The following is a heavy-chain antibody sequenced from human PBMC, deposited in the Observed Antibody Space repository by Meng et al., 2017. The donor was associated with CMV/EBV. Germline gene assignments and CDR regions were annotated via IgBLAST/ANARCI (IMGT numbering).Heavy chain of an antibody. CDR3: ARGPGVVVPAATDY. CDR1: GGTFSSYA. V-gene: IGHV1-18*01. J-gene: IGHJ4*02. D-gene: IGHD2-2*01. CDR2: ISAYNGNT. Sequence: ASVKVSCKASGGTFSSYAISWVRQAPGQGLEWMGGISAYNGNTNYAQKLQGRVTMTTDTSTSTAYMELRSLRSDDTAVYYCARGPGVVVPAATDYWGQGTLVTVSS.